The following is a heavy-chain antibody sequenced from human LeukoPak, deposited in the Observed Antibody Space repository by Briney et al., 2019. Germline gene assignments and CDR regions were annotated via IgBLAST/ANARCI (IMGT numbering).Heavy chain of an antibody. Sequence: RASETLSLTCTVSGGSISSGDYYWSWIRQPPGKGLEWIGYIYYSGNTNYNPSLKSRVTMSVDKSKNQFSLKLSSVTAADTAVYYCASALPFQLVHWGQGTLVTVSS. CDR2: IYYSGNT. J-gene: IGHJ4*02. CDR1: GGSISSGDYY. D-gene: IGHD6-13*01. V-gene: IGHV4-30-4*01. CDR3: ASALPFQLVH.